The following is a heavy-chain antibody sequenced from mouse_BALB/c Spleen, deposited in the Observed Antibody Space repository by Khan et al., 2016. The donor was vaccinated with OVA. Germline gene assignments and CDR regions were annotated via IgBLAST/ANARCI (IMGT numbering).Heavy chain of an antibody. D-gene: IGHD2-3*01. Sequence: QIQLVQSGPGLVVPSQSLSITCTVSGFSLTSYGVNWVRQPPGKGLEWLGVIWAGGSTNYNSALMSRLSISKDNSKSQVFLKMNSLQTDDTAMYYCARFYDPYYAMDYWGQGTSVTVSS. V-gene: IGHV2-9*02. J-gene: IGHJ4*01. CDR1: GFSLTSYG. CDR2: IWAGGST. CDR3: ARFYDPYYAMDY.